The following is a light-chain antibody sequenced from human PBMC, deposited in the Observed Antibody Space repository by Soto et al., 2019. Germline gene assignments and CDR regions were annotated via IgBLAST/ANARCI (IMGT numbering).Light chain of an antibody. CDR2: GAS. CDR3: QQYGSSPSWT. V-gene: IGKV3-20*01. J-gene: IGKJ1*01. CDR1: QSVSGSF. Sequence: EIVLTQSPGSLSLSPGERATLSCRASQSVSGSFLAWYQHKPGRAPRLLIYGASTRLTGIPERFSGSGSGTDFTLTISRLEPEDFAVYYCQQYGSSPSWTFGQGTKVEFK.